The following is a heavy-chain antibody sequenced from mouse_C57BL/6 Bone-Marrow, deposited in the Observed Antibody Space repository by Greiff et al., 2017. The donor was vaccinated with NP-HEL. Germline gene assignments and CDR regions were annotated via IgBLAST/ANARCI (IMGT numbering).Heavy chain of an antibody. CDR3: ARKTAQASFAY. V-gene: IGHV1-18*01. CDR2: INPNNGGT. D-gene: IGHD3-2*02. Sequence: VKPGASVKIPCKASGYTFTDYNMDWVKQSHGKSLEWIGDINPNNGGTIYNQKFKGKATLTVDKSSSTAYMELRSLTSEDTAVYYCARKTAQASFAYWGQGTLVTVSA. CDR1: GYTFTDYN. J-gene: IGHJ3*01.